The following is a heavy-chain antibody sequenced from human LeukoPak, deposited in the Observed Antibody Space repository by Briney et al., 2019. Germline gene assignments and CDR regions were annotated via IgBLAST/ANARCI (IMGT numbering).Heavy chain of an antibody. D-gene: IGHD1-26*01. CDR3: ARRVGPNYYYYYMDV. V-gene: IGHV3-53*01. J-gene: IGHJ6*03. Sequence: GGSLRLSCAASGFTVSSNYMSWVRQAPGKGLEWVSVIYSGGSTYYADSVKGRFTISRDNSKNTLYLQMNSLRAEDTAVYYCARRVGPNYYYYYMDVWGKGTTVTVSS. CDR1: GFTVSSNY. CDR2: IYSGGST.